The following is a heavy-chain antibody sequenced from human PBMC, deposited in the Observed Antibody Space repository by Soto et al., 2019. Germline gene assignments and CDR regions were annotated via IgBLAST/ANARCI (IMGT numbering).Heavy chain of an antibody. CDR1: GFTFSSYS. D-gene: IGHD3-10*01. CDR2: ISSSSSYI. V-gene: IGHV3-21*01. CDR3: ARRGFYYYGSGSYYSYFDY. J-gene: IGHJ4*02. Sequence: EVQLVESGGGLVKPGGSLRLSCAASGFTFSSYSMNWVRQAPGKGLEWVSSISSSSSYIYYADSVKGRFTISRDNAKNSLYLQMNSLRAEDTAVYYCARRGFYYYGSGSYYSYFDYWGQGTLVTVSS.